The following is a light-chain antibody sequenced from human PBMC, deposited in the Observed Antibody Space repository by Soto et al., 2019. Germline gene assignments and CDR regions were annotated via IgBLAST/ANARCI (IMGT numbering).Light chain of an antibody. Sequence: EIVLTQSPGTLSLSPGERATLSCRASQSVSSTFLAWYQQKPGQAPRLLIYAASSRATGIPDRFSGSGSGTDFTLTISRLEPEDFAVYYCQQYGSSLFSLGPGTKVDIK. J-gene: IGKJ3*01. V-gene: IGKV3-20*01. CDR1: QSVSSTF. CDR2: AAS. CDR3: QQYGSSLFS.